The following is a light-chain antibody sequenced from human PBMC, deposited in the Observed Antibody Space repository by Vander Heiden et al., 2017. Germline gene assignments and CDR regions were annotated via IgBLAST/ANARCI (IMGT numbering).Light chain of an antibody. J-gene: IGKJ2*01. V-gene: IGKV1-39*01. Sequence: ASVGDRVTIACRASQSISSYLNWYQQKPEKAPNLLIYAASSLQSGDTSRFSGSGSGTDFTVTTSSLEPEDFATYYCQQSYRATHHTFTFGQGTKLEIK. CDR2: AAS. CDR3: QQSYRATHHTFT. CDR1: QSISSY.